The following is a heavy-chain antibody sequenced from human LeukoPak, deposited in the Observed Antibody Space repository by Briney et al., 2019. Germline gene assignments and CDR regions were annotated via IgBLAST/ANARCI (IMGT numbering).Heavy chain of an antibody. J-gene: IGHJ4*02. D-gene: IGHD4-17*01. CDR3: ARVLGYGDYGGFDY. CDR1: GYTFTSYA. V-gene: IGHV1-3*01. Sequence: AASVKVSCKASGYTFTSYAMHWVRQAPGQRLEWMGWINAGNGNTKYSQKFQGRVTITRDTSASTAYMELSSLRSEDTAVYYCARVLGYGDYGGFDYWGQGTLVTVSS. CDR2: INAGNGNT.